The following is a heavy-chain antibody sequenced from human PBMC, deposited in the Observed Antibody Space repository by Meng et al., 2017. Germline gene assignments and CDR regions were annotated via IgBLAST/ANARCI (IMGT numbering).Heavy chain of an antibody. CDR2: ISYDGSNK. CDR3: ARGGYPIDY. J-gene: IGHJ4*02. CDR1: GFTFSSYA. Sequence: GESLKISCAASGFTFSSYAMHWVRQAPGKGLERVAVISYDGSNKYYADSVKGRFTISRDNSKNTLYLQMNSLRAEDTAVYYCARGGYPIDYWGQGTLVTVSS. V-gene: IGHV3-30*01. D-gene: IGHD5-18*01.